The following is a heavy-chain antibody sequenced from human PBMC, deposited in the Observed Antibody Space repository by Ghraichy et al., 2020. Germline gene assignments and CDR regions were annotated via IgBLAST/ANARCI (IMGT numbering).Heavy chain of an antibody. D-gene: IGHD3-3*01. V-gene: IGHV3-15*07. CDR1: GFTFSNAW. CDR2: IKSKTDGGTT. J-gene: IGHJ6*02. Sequence: GGSLRLSCAASGFTFSNAWMNWVRQAPGKGLEWVGRIKSKTDGGTTDYAAPVKGRFTISRDDSKNTLYLQMNSLKTEDTAVYYCFWGSFGVVIMGYYYGMDVWGQGTTVTVSS. CDR3: FWGSFGVVIMGYYYGMDV.